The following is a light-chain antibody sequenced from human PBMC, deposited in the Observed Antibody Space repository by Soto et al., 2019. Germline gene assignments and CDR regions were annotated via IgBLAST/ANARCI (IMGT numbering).Light chain of an antibody. CDR3: QQYGNSPLT. CDR1: QSVRSDY. Sequence: EIVLTQSPDTLSLSPGQRATLSCRASQSVRSDYFAWYQQKPGQAPRVIIFGVSTRATGVPDRFSGSRSGTDFTHTLSRLEPEDFALYYCQQYGNSPLTFGGGTKVEI. J-gene: IGKJ4*01. CDR2: GVS. V-gene: IGKV3-20*01.